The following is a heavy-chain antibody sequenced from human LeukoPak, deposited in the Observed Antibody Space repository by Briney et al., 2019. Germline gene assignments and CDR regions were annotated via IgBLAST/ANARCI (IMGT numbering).Heavy chain of an antibody. J-gene: IGHJ4*02. CDR3: AKVRYCSGVNCYPDDN. CDR1: GFPFSSYG. V-gene: IGHV3-30*02. Sequence: GGSLRLSCAASGFPFSSYGMHWVRQAPGKGLNWVAFIRYDGNNKYYADSVKGRFTISRDNSKNMLYLEMNSLSTEDTAVYYCAKVRYCSGVNCYPDDNWGQGTLVTVSS. D-gene: IGHD2-15*01. CDR2: IRYDGNNK.